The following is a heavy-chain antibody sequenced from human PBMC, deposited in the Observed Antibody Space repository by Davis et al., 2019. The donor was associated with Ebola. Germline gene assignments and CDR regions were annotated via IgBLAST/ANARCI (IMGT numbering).Heavy chain of an antibody. Sequence: AASVKVSCKASGGTFSSYAISWVRQAPGQGLEWMGGIIPIFGTANYAQKFQGRVTITADKSPSTAYMELSSLRSEDTAVYYCASLVTTGYYYYYGMDVWGQGTTVTVSS. J-gene: IGHJ6*02. D-gene: IGHD4-17*01. CDR2: IIPIFGTA. CDR1: GGTFSSYA. CDR3: ASLVTTGYYYYYGMDV. V-gene: IGHV1-69*06.